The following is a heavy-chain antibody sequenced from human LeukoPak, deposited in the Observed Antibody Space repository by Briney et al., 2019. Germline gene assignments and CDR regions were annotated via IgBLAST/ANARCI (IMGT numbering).Heavy chain of an antibody. D-gene: IGHD6-19*01. CDR3: ARGRVAGTLGFDY. V-gene: IGHV4-30-2*01. J-gene: IGHJ4*02. CDR1: GGSISSGGYS. Sequence: SETLSLTCAVSGGSISSGGYSWSWIRQPPGKGLEWIGYIYHSGSTYYNPSLKSRVTISVDTSKNQFSLKLSSVTAADAAVYYCARGRVAGTLGFDYWGQGTLVTVSS. CDR2: IYHSGST.